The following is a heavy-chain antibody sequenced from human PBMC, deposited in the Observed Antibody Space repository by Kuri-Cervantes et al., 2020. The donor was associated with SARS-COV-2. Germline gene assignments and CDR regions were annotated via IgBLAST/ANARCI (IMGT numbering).Heavy chain of an antibody. J-gene: IGHJ6*03. CDR3: ARELLGIQSSGSYYMDV. CDR2: ISGSGGST. Sequence: GGSLRLSCAASGFTFSSYAMSWVRQAPGKGLEWVSAISGSGGSTYYADSVKGRFTISRDNSKNTLYLQMNSLRAEDTAVYYCARELLGIQSSGSYYMDVWGKGTTVTVSS. V-gene: IGHV3-23*01. CDR1: GFTFSSYA. D-gene: IGHD3-10*01.